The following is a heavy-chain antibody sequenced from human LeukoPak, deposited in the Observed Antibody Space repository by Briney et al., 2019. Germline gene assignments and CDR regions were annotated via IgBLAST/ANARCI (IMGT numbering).Heavy chain of an antibody. Sequence: SQTLSLTCTVSGVSISSGGYYWSWIRQHPGKGLEWIGHIYYSGSTYYNPSLKSRVTISGDTSKNQFSLKLSSVTAADTAVYYCARGGVEMATITTYYGVDVWGQGTTVTVSS. CDR1: GVSISSGGYY. D-gene: IGHD5-24*01. J-gene: IGHJ6*02. CDR3: ARGGVEMATITTYYGVDV. CDR2: IYYSGST. V-gene: IGHV4-31*03.